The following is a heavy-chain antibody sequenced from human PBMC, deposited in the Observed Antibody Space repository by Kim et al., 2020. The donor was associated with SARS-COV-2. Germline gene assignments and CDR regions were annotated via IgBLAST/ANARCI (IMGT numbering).Heavy chain of an antibody. D-gene: IGHD6-19*01. J-gene: IGHJ4*02. Sequence: NDYAVSVKSRITINPDTSKNQFSLQLNSVTPEDTAVYYCARTGAGSDYDYWGQGTLVTVSS. V-gene: IGHV6-1*01. CDR2: N. CDR3: ARTGAGSDYDY.